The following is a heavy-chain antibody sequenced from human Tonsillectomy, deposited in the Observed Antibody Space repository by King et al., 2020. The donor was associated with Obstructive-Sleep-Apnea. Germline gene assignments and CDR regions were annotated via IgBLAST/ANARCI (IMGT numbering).Heavy chain of an antibody. D-gene: IGHD3-22*01. CDR3: ARGGTMIVGDYFDY. J-gene: IGHJ4*02. V-gene: IGHV3-13*01. CDR2: IGTAGDT. Sequence: VQLVESGGGLVQPGGSLRLSCAASGFTFSSYDMHWVRQATGKGLEWVSAIGTAGDTYYPGSVKGRFTISRENAKNSLYLQMNSLRAGDTAVYYCARGGTMIVGDYFDYWGQGTLVTVSS. CDR1: GFTFSSYD.